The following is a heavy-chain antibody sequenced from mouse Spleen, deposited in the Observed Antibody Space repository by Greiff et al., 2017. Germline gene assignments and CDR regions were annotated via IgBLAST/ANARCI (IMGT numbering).Heavy chain of an antibody. Sequence: VQLQQSGPELVKPGASVKIPCKASGYTFTDYNMDWVKQSHGKSLEWIGDINPNNGGTIYNQKFKGKATLTVDKSSSTAYMELRSLTSEDTAVYYCARAYYRYEGAWFAYWGQGTLVTVSA. J-gene: IGHJ3*01. CDR3: ARAYYRYEGAWFAY. D-gene: IGHD2-14*01. CDR2: INPNNGGT. V-gene: IGHV1-18*01. CDR1: GYTFTDYN.